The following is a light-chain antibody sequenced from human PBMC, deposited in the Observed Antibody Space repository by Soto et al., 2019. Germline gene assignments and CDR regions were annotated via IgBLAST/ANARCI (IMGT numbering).Light chain of an antibody. V-gene: IGLV2-11*01. Sequence: QSALTQPRSVSGSPGQSVTISCTGTSSDVGGYNLVSWYQHHPGKAPKLIIYNVIQRPSGVPDRFSASKSDNTASLTISGLQAEDEADYYCCSYAGSYTYVFGTGTKVTVL. CDR3: CSYAGSYTYV. CDR1: SSDVGGYNL. CDR2: NVI. J-gene: IGLJ1*01.